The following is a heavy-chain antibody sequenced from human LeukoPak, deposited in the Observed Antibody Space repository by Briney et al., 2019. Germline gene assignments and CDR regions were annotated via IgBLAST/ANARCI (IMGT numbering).Heavy chain of an antibody. CDR2: INQGGSVK. V-gene: IGHV3-7*01. Sequence: PGGSLRLSCAASGFSFRDFWMTWVRQAPGKGLEWVANINQGGSVKYYVGSVKGRFTISRDDAASSLYVQMNSLRDEDTAVYYCARFGYSGWNLEYWGQGTLVTVSS. CDR1: GFSFRDFW. D-gene: IGHD5-12*01. J-gene: IGHJ4*02. CDR3: ARFGYSGWNLEY.